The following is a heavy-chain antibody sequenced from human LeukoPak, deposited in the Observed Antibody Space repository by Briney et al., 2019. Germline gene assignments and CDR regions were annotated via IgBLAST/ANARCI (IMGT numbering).Heavy chain of an antibody. J-gene: IGHJ4*02. CDR2: ISDNTNFI. CDR3: AKDFKSGDGKWEVDF. Sequence: GGSLRLSCAASGFSFSSYNMHWVRQAPRKGLEWVSSISDNTNFIYYGDSLKGRFTISRDNSRDTLHLQMNSLRAEDTAMYYCAKDFKSGDGKWEVDFWGQGTLVTVSS. D-gene: IGHD1-26*01. V-gene: IGHV3-21*04. CDR1: GFSFSSYN.